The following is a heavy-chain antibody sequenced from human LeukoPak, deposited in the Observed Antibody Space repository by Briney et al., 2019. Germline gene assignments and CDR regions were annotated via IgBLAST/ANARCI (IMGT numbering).Heavy chain of an antibody. D-gene: IGHD6-19*01. J-gene: IGHJ4*02. CDR3: ASYPRYSSGWYKDY. V-gene: IGHV3-7*01. CDR1: GFTFSSYW. Sequence: GGSLRLSCAASGFTFSSYWMSWVRQAPGKGLEWVANIKQDGSEKYYVDSVKGRFTISRDNAKNSLYLQMNGLRAEDTAVYYRASYPRYSSGWYKDYWGQGTLVTVSS. CDR2: IKQDGSEK.